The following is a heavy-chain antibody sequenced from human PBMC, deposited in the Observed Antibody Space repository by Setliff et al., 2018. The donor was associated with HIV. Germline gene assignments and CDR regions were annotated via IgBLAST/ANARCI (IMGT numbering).Heavy chain of an antibody. J-gene: IGHJ4*02. V-gene: IGHV4-38-2*01. D-gene: IGHD2-15*01. CDR2: IYQTGTT. Sequence: SETLSLTCAVSGFSINSGYYWGWIRQPPGKGLEWIGSIYQTGTTYYNPSLKSRVTISVDTSQNQFSLRLSSVTAADTAVYYCARGSGRFCSGGRCSAFDYWGQGTPVTVSS. CDR3: ARGSGRFCSGGRCSAFDY. CDR1: GFSINSGYY.